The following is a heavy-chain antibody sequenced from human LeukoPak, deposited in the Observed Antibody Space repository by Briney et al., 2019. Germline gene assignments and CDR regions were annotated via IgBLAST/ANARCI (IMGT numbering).Heavy chain of an antibody. CDR3: ESGGVQH. CDR2: ISSSSSTI. J-gene: IGHJ1*01. V-gene: IGHV3-48*01. CDR1: GFSFSSYS. Sequence: PGGSLRLSCAASGFSFSSYSMNWVRQAPGKGLEWISYISSSSSTIHYADSVKGRFTISRGNAKNSLYLQMNSLRAEDTAMYYCESGGVQHWGQGTLVTVSS. D-gene: IGHD2-15*01.